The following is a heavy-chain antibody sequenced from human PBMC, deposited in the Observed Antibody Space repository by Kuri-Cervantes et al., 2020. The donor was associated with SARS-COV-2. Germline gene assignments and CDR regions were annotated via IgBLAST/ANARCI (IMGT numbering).Heavy chain of an antibody. CDR3: AREGIQLWEGIYYYNYGMDV. V-gene: IGHV3-33*08. Sequence: GESLKISCAASGFTFSSYGMHWVRQAPGKGLEWVAVIWYDGSNKYYADSVRGRFTISRDNSKNTLYLQMNSLRAEDTAVYYCAREGIQLWEGIYYYNYGMDVWGQGTTVIVSS. CDR2: IWYDGSNK. J-gene: IGHJ6*02. CDR1: GFTFSSYG. D-gene: IGHD5-18*01.